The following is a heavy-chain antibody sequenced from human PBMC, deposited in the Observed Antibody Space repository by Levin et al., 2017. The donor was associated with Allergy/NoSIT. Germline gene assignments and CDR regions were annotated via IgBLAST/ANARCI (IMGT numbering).Heavy chain of an antibody. CDR2: ISYDGSNK. D-gene: IGHD5-18*01. V-gene: IGHV3-30*18. CDR3: AKPWEPGYSYGKFDY. J-gene: IGHJ4*02. Sequence: PSETLSLTCAASGFTFSSYGMHWVRQAPGKGLEWVAVISYDGSNKYYADSVKGRFTISRDNSKNTLYLQMNSLRAEDTAVYYCAKPWEPGYSYGKFDYWGQGTLVTVSS. CDR1: GFTFSSYG.